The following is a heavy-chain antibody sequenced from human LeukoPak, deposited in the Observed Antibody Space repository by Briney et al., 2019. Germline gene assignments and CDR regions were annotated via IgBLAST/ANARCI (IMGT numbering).Heavy chain of an antibody. CDR1: GFTFSSYG. V-gene: IGHV3-30*18. J-gene: IGHJ4*02. CDR3: AKDHPDDYGDYIDY. CDR2: ISYDGSNK. Sequence: GRSLRLSCAASGFTFSSYGMHWVRQAPGKGLEWVAAISYDGSNKYYADSVKGRFTISRDNSKNTLYLQMNSLRAEDTAVYYCAKDHPDDYGDYIDYWGQGTLVTVSS. D-gene: IGHD4-17*01.